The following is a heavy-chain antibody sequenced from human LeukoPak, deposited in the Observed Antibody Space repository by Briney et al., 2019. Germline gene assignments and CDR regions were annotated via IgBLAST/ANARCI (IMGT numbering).Heavy chain of an antibody. CDR3: ARVDYVDIVATTFDY. V-gene: IGHV4-39*07. CDR1: GGSISSSSYY. Sequence: SETLSLTCTVSGGSISSSSYYWGWIRQPPGKGLEWIGSIYYSGSTYYNPSLKSRVTISVDTSKNQFSLKLSSVTAADTAVYYCARVDYVDIVATTFDYWGQGTLVTVSS. CDR2: IYYSGST. D-gene: IGHD5-12*01. J-gene: IGHJ4*02.